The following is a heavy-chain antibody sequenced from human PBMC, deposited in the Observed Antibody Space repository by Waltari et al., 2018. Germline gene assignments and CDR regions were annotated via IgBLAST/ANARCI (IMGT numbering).Heavy chain of an antibody. J-gene: IGHJ4*02. D-gene: IGHD5-18*01. Sequence: QLQLQESGPGLVKPSATLSLTCTVPGCSISSSSYYWGWTRQPPGKGLEWIGSIYYSGSTYYNPSLKSRVTISVDTSKNQFSLKLSSVTAADAAVYYCARTLELWLLYYFDYWGQGTLVTVSS. CDR2: IYYSGST. V-gene: IGHV4-39*01. CDR1: GCSISSSSYY. CDR3: ARTLELWLLYYFDY.